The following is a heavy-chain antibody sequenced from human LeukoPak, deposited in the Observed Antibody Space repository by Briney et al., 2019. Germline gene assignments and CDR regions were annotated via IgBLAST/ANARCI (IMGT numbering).Heavy chain of an antibody. J-gene: IGHJ3*02. D-gene: IGHD2-21*02. CDR3: ARYLRNCGGDCPTHDAFDI. CDR2: PYYSGST. CDR1: GCSISSSSYY. Sequence: SETLSLTCTVSGCSISSSSYYWGWKRQPPGKVLEWIGRPYYSGSTYYNPSLKSRVTISVDTSKNQFSLKLSSVTAADTAVYYCARYLRNCGGDCPTHDAFDIWGQGTMVTVSS. V-gene: IGHV4-39*01.